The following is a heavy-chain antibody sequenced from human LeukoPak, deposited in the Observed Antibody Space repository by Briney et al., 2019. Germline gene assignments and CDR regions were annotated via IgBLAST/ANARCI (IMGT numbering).Heavy chain of an antibody. V-gene: IGHV3-21*01. CDR2: ISSSSSYI. Sequence: PGGSLRLSCAASRFTFSSYSMNWVRQAPGKGLEWVSSISSSSSYIYYADSVKGRFTISRDNAKNSLYLQMNSLRAEDTAVYYCARAVDYYDAFDIWGQGTMVTVSS. CDR1: RFTFSSYS. CDR3: ARAVDYYDAFDI. J-gene: IGHJ3*02. D-gene: IGHD3-10*01.